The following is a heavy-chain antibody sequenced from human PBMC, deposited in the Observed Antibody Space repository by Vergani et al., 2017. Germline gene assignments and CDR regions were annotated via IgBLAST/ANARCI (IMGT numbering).Heavy chain of an antibody. Sequence: QLQLQESGPGLVKPSETLSLPCTVSGGSISSSSYYWGWIRQPPGKGLEWIGSIYYSGSTYYNPSLKSRVTISVDTAKNQFSLKLSSVTAADTAVYYCARHQLLWFGEYLNXFDPWGQGTLVTVSS. V-gene: IGHV4-39*01. CDR1: GGSISSSSYY. CDR3: ARHQLLWFGEYLNXFDP. CDR2: IYYSGST. J-gene: IGHJ5*02. D-gene: IGHD3-10*01.